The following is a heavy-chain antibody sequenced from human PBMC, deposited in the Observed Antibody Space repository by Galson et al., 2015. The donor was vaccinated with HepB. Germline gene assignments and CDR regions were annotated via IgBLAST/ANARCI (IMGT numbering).Heavy chain of an antibody. J-gene: IGHJ4*02. D-gene: IGHD4-17*01. CDR2: IYRGGNT. CDR1: GFTVNNNY. Sequence: SLRLSCAASGFTVNNNYMNWVRQAPGQGLEWLSTIYRGGNTFYADSVKGRFTISRDNSKNTLYLQMNGLRAEDTAGYYCVRGGGYGDENYWGQGSLVTVSS. V-gene: IGHV3-66*01. CDR3: VRGGGYGDENY.